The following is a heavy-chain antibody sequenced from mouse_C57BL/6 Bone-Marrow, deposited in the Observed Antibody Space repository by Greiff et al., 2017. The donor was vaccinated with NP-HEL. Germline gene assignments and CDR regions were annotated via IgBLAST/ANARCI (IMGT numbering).Heavy chain of an antibody. J-gene: IGHJ4*01. CDR1: GFNIKDDY. CDR3: TTRRMYYYGSSYHYYAMDY. V-gene: IGHV14-4*01. D-gene: IGHD1-1*01. Sequence: VQLQQSGAELVRPGASVKLSCTASGFNIKDDYMHWVKQRPEQGLAWIGWIDPENGDTEYASKFQGKATITADTSSNTAYLQLSSLTSEDTAVYYCTTRRMYYYGSSYHYYAMDYWGQGTSVTVSS. CDR2: IDPENGDT.